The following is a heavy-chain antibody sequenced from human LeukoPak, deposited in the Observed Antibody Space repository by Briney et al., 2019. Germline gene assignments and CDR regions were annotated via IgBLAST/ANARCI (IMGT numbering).Heavy chain of an antibody. D-gene: IGHD3-3*01. Sequence: GGSLRLSCAASGFTFSSYAMSWVRQAPGKGLEWVAFIRYDGSNKYYADSVKGRFTISRDNYLQMNSLRAEDTAVYYCAKDGRRRPNYDFWTPPDYWGQGTLVTVSS. CDR1: GFTFSSYA. J-gene: IGHJ4*02. CDR3: AKDGRRRPNYDFWTPPDY. V-gene: IGHV3-30*02. CDR2: IRYDGSNK.